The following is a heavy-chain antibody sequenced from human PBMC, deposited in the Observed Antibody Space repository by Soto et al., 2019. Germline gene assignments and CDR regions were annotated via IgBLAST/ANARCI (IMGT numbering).Heavy chain of an antibody. CDR2: ISHTGST. D-gene: IGHD3-10*01. CDR3: ARGGGFLGY. V-gene: IGHV4-30-2*01. Sequence: QLQLQESGSGLVKPSQTLSLTCAVSGGSISSGGYSWSWIRQPPGKGLEWIGYISHTGSTYYNPSLQGRVTISVARAKNQFSLKLSSVTAADTAVYYCARGGGFLGYWGQGTLVTVSS. CDR1: GGSISSGGYS. J-gene: IGHJ4*02.